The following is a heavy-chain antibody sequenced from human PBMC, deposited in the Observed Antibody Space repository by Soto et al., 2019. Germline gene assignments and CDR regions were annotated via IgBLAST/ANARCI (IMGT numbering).Heavy chain of an antibody. CDR1: GYTFTDYY. Sequence: GAPVKVSCKASGYTFTDYYMHSVRQAPGQGLEWMGWINPNSGGTNYAQKFQGWVTMTRDTSISTAYMELSRLRSDDTAVYYCETSSDTYYYYYMDVWGKGTTVTVSS. CDR3: ETSSDTYYYYYMDV. V-gene: IGHV1-2*04. CDR2: INPNSGGT. D-gene: IGHD3-10*01. J-gene: IGHJ6*03.